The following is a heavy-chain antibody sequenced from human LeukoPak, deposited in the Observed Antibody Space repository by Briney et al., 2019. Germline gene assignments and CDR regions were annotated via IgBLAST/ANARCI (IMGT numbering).Heavy chain of an antibody. CDR3: ARAIVDNGWYIYYYYMDV. D-gene: IGHD6-19*01. J-gene: IGHJ6*03. V-gene: IGHV4-61*02. CDR2: IYTSGST. Sequence: PSETLSLTCTVSGGSISSDNYYWSWIRQPAGKGLEWIGRIYTSGSTNYNPSLKSRVTISVDTSKNQFSLKLSSVTAADTAVYYCARAIVDNGWYIYYYYMDVWGKGTTVTVSS. CDR1: GGSISSDNYY.